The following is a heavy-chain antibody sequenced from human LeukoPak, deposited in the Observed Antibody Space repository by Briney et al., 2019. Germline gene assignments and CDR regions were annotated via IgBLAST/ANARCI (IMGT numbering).Heavy chain of an antibody. V-gene: IGHV3-23*01. J-gene: IGHJ5*02. CDR2: ISGSGGST. Sequence: PGGSLRLSCAASGFTFSSYAMSWVRQAPGKGLEWVSAISGSGGSTYYADSVKGRFTISRDNSKNTLYLQMNSLRAEDTAVYYCVKNGYCSGGSCYSGWFDPWGQGTLVTVSS. CDR1: GFTFSSYA. CDR3: VKNGYCSGGSCYSGWFDP. D-gene: IGHD2-15*01.